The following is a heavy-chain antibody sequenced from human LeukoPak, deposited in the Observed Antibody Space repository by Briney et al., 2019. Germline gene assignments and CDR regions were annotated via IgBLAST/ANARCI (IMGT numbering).Heavy chain of an antibody. V-gene: IGHV3-9*01. J-gene: IGHJ4*02. CDR2: ISWNSGSI. D-gene: IGHD3-10*01. CDR1: GFTFDDYA. Sequence: GRSLRLSCAASGFTFDDYAMHWVRQAPGKGLEWVSGISWNSGSIGYADSVKGRFIISRDNAKNSLYLQMNSLRAEDTALYYCAKDLRGSGSGVLDYWGQGTLVTVSS. CDR3: AKDLRGSGSGVLDY.